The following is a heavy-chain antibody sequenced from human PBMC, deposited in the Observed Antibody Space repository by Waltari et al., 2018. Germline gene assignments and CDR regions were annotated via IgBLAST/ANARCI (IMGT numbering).Heavy chain of an antibody. D-gene: IGHD6-6*01. V-gene: IGHV3-33*01. J-gene: IGHJ6*02. CDR2: IWYDGSNK. CDR1: GLTFSSYG. CDR3: AREEGSGSYSFYYYYGMDV. Sequence: QVQLVESGGGVVQPGRSLRLSCAASGLTFSSYGMHWVRQAPGKGLEWVAVIWYDGSNKYYADSVKGRFTISRDNSKNTLYLQMNSLRAEDTAVYYCAREEGSGSYSFYYYYGMDVWGQGTTVTVSS.